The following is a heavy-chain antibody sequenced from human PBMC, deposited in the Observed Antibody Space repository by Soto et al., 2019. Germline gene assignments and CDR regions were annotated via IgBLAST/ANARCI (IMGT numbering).Heavy chain of an antibody. V-gene: IGHV1-24*01. CDR2: FDPEDGET. CDR3: ASSNIVAAPYGMDV. Sequence: GASVKVSCKVSGYTLTELSMHWVRQAPGKGLEWMGGFDPEDGETIYAQKFQGRVTMTEDTSTDTAYMELSSLRSEDTAVYYCASSNIVAAPYGMDVWGQGTTVTVSS. CDR1: GYTLTELS. D-gene: IGHD6-13*01. J-gene: IGHJ6*02.